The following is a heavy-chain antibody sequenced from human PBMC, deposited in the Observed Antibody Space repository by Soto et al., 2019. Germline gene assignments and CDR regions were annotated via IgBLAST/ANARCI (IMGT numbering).Heavy chain of an antibody. D-gene: IGHD6-19*01. Sequence: PSETLSLTCTVSGGSITRSTHYWGWIRQPPGKGLEWIASIYYSGDTYYHPTLRGRGTISVDTSKNQLSLELTSVTAADTSVYYCATAKGYGSNLDAFDLWGQGTMVTVSS. J-gene: IGHJ3*01. CDR3: ATAKGYGSNLDAFDL. CDR2: IYYSGDT. CDR1: GGSITRSTHY. V-gene: IGHV4-39*01.